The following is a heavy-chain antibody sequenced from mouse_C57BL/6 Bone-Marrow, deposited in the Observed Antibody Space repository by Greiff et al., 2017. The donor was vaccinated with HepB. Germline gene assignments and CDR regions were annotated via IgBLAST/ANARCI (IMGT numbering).Heavy chain of an antibody. CDR3: AKAYYSFYFDY. CDR2: LNPYNGDT. J-gene: IGHJ2*01. CDR1: GYSFTGYF. V-gene: IGHV1-20*01. D-gene: IGHD2-12*01. Sequence: VQLQQSGPELVKPGDSVKISCKASGYSFTGYFMNWVMQSHGKSLEWIGRLNPYNGDTFYTQKFKGKATLTVDKSSITAHMSLRSLTSKDSAVYYCAKAYYSFYFDYWGQGTTLTVSS.